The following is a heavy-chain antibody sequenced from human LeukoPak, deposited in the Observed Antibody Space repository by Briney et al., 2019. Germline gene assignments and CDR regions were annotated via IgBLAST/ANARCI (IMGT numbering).Heavy chain of an antibody. CDR1: GGSISSGGYY. Sequence: SQTLSLTCSVSGGSISSGGYYWSWIRQHPGKGLEWIGYIYYSGSTYYNPSLKSRVTISVDTSKNQFSLNLSSVTAADTAVYSCARAGGSRYSYGYFDSWGQGILVTVSS. J-gene: IGHJ4*02. D-gene: IGHD5-18*01. CDR2: IYYSGST. CDR3: ARAGGSRYSYGYFDS. V-gene: IGHV4-31*03.